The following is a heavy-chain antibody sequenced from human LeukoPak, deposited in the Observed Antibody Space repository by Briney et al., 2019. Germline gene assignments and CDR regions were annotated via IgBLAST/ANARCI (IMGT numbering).Heavy chain of an antibody. CDR3: ARANFLYCSSTTCLFDY. V-gene: IGHV1-2*02. CDR2: INPNSDDT. CDR1: GYTFTDYY. J-gene: IGHJ4*02. Sequence: ASVKVSYKASGYTFTDYYLHWVRQAPGQGFEWMGWINPNSDDTNYAQKFQGRVTMTRDTSISTAHMEMSRLRSDDTAVYYCARANFLYCSSTTCLFDYWGQGTLVTVSS. D-gene: IGHD2-2*01.